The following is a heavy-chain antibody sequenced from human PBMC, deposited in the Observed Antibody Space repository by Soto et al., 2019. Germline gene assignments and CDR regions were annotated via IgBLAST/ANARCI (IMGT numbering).Heavy chain of an antibody. J-gene: IGHJ4*02. CDR3: ARARQDGLTWSYYFDY. CDR1: GGTFTNLA. D-gene: IGHD6-6*01. V-gene: IGHV1-69*06. Sequence: QVQLVQSGAEVRKSGSSVKVSCKASGGTFTNLAINWVRQAPGQGFEWMGGIIPIFGTSNSAQKFQDRVTISADTSTGTAYLEVSSLRSEDTAIYYCARARQDGLTWSYYFDYWGPGTLVTVSS. CDR2: IIPIFGTS.